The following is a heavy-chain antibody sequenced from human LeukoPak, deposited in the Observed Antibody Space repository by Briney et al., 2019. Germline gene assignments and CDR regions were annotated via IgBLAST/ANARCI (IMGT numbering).Heavy chain of an antibody. Sequence: SQTLSLTCTVSGGSISSGGYYWSWIRQHPGKGLEWIGYIYYSGSTYYNPSLKSRVTISVDTSKYQFSLKLSSVTAADTAVYYCASVYYDPPHYFDYWGQGTLVTVSS. CDR2: IYYSGST. J-gene: IGHJ4*02. D-gene: IGHD3-3*01. V-gene: IGHV4-31*03. CDR3: ASVYYDPPHYFDY. CDR1: GGSISSGGYY.